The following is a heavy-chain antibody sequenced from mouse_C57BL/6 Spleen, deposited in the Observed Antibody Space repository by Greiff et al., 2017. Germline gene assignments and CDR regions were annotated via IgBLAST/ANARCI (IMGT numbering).Heavy chain of an antibody. Sequence: SGPELVKPGASVKIPCKASGYTFTDYNMDWVKQSHGKSLEWIGDINPNNGGTIYNQKFKGKATLTVDKSSSTAYMELRSLTSEDTAVYYCARGDYGSSYWYFEVWGTGTTVTVSS. J-gene: IGHJ1*03. V-gene: IGHV1-18*01. CDR3: ARGDYGSSYWYFEV. D-gene: IGHD1-1*01. CDR1: GYTFTDYN. CDR2: INPNNGGT.